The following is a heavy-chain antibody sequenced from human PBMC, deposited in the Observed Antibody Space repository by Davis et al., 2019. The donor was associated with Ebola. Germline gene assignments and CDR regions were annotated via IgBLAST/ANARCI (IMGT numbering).Heavy chain of an antibody. J-gene: IGHJ5*02. CDR1: GFTFSNYG. CDR2: ISGNGVST. Sequence: PGGSLRLSCAASGFTFSNYGMSWVRQSPGKGLEWVSSISGNGVSTLYGSSVKGRFTISRDNSKNTVYLQMSSLRVDDTAIYYCAKHMTIAGTTWFDPWGQGTLVTATS. CDR3: AKHMTIAGTTWFDP. D-gene: IGHD6-13*01. V-gene: IGHV3-23*01.